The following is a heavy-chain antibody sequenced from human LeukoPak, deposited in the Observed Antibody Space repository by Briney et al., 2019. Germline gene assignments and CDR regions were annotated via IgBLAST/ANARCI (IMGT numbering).Heavy chain of an antibody. J-gene: IGHJ2*01. CDR2: IYYSGST. CDR1: SYSMSSGYY. CDR3: ARAYGSGTDWFFDL. Sequence: SETLSLTCTVSSYSMSSGYYWGWIRQPPGKGLECIGYIYYSGSTNYSPSLRSRVTISVDTSKNQFSLRLSSVTAADTAVYYCARAYGSGTDWFFDLWGRGTLVTVSS. V-gene: IGHV4-38-2*02. D-gene: IGHD3-10*01.